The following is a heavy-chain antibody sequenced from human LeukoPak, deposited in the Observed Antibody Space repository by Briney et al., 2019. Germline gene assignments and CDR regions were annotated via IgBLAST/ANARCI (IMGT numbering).Heavy chain of an antibody. V-gene: IGHV3-9*01. CDR2: ITWNSDST. J-gene: IGHJ3*02. CDR1: GFIFADYT. CDR3: AKVMAASGTKPFDDAFDI. Sequence: GGSLRLSCAASGFIFADYTMHWVRQLPGMGLEWVSGITWNSDSTDYADSVKGRFTISRDNAKNSLYLEMNSLRADDTALYYCAKVMAASGTKPFDDAFDIWGQGTMVTVSS. D-gene: IGHD6-13*01.